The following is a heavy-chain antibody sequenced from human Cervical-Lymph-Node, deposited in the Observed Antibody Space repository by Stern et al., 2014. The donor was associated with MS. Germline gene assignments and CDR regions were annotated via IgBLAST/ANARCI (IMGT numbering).Heavy chain of an antibody. CDR1: GGSITSFY. CDR2: IYYSGRT. CDR3: ASSRQVWLPFDY. D-gene: IGHD3-9*01. J-gene: IGHJ4*02. Sequence: VQLVESGPGLVKPSETLSLTCTVSGGSITSFYWSWIRQSPGKGLAWIGYIYYSGRTKYNPSLTSRVTISVDTPKKQFSLKVRSVTAADTAVYYCASSRQVWLPFDYWGRGTLVTVSS. V-gene: IGHV4-59*01.